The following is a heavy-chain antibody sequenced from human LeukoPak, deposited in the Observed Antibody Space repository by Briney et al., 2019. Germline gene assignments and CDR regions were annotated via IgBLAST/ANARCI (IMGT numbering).Heavy chain of an antibody. CDR2: ISGDGYDI. J-gene: IGHJ6*03. V-gene: IGHV3-11*01. Sequence: GGSLRLSCATSGFSFSDNYMSWIRQAPGKGLQWLSYISGDGYDINYADSVKGRFTISRDNAKNSLFLQMNSLRAEDTAVYYCARVLRYCSGGNCYSGGLGYMDVWGKGTTVTISS. CDR3: ARVLRYCSGGNCYSGGLGYMDV. CDR1: GFSFSDNY. D-gene: IGHD2-15*01.